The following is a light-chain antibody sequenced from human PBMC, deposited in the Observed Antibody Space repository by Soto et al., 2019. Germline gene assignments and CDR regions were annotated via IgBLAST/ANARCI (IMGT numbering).Light chain of an antibody. CDR3: QSYDSSLRGVV. J-gene: IGLJ3*02. CDR1: STNIGAGYD. CDR2: GSS. Sequence: QSVLTQPPSVSGAPGQRVTISCTGNSTNIGAGYDVHWYQHFPGTAPKLLIYGSSYRPSGVPDRFSASKSHTPASLAITGLQAEDEADFYCQSYDSSLRGVVFGGGTKLTVL. V-gene: IGLV1-40*01.